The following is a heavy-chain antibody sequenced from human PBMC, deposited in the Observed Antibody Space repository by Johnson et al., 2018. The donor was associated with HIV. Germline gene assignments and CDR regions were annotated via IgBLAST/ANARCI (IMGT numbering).Heavy chain of an antibody. V-gene: IGHV3-NL1*01. D-gene: IGHD5-24*01. CDR1: GFTFRSYD. CDR2: LTSGGDT. CDR3: ARGCRDGYTCDAFDI. Sequence: QVQLVESGGGVVQPGGSLRLSCVASGFTFRSYDMHWVRQAPGKGLEWVSVLTSGGDTWYVDSVTGRFIISRDNSKNTLYLQMNSLRAEDTAVYYCARGCRDGYTCDAFDIWGQGTMGTVSS. J-gene: IGHJ3*02.